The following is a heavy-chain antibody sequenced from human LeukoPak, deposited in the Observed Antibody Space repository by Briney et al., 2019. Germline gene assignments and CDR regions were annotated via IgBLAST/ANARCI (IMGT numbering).Heavy chain of an antibody. CDR1: GGSISGYD. D-gene: IGHD4-23*01. Sequence: PSETLSLTCTVSGGSISGYDYNWIRQPPGMGLEWIGYIYYSGSTNYNPSLKSRVTISLDTSKNQFSLKLSSVTTADTAVYYCARSVVTLYWYFDLWGRGTLVTVSS. CDR2: IYYSGST. J-gene: IGHJ2*01. V-gene: IGHV4-59*01. CDR3: ARSVVTLYWYFDL.